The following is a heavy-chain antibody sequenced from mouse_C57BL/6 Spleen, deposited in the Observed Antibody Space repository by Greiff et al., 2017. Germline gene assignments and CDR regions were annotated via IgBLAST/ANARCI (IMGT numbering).Heavy chain of an antibody. CDR1: GFNIKDYY. J-gene: IGHJ3*01. CDR3: ARSIESSGRQFAY. D-gene: IGHD3-2*02. V-gene: IGHV14-2*01. CDR2: IDPEDGET. Sequence: VQLQQSGAELVKPGASVKLSCTASGFNIKDYYMHWVKQRTEQGLEWIGRIDPEDGETKYAPKFPGKATITADTSANTAYLQLSSLTSEDTAVDYCARSIESSGRQFAYWGQGTLVTVSA.